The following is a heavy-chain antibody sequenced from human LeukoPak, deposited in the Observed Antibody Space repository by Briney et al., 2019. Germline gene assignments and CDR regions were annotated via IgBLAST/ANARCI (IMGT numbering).Heavy chain of an antibody. J-gene: IGHJ4*02. CDR3: ARERGASLNPLDY. Sequence: GASVKVSCKASGYTFTGYYMHCVRQAPGQGLEWMGWINPNSGGTNYAQKFQGRVTMTRDTSISTAYMELSRLRSDDTAVYYCARERGASLNPLDYWGQGTLVTVSS. V-gene: IGHV1-2*02. CDR1: GYTFTGYY. CDR2: INPNSGGT. D-gene: IGHD3-16*01.